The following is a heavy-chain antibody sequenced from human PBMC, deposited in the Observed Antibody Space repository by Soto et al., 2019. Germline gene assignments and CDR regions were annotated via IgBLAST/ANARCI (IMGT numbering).Heavy chain of an antibody. CDR2: ISGSGGST. D-gene: IGHD1-26*01. V-gene: IGHV3-23*01. J-gene: IGHJ6*02. CDR1: GFTFSSYA. CDR3: AATTGPVGYASGGSLHYYYYGMDV. Sequence: GGSLRLSCAASGFTFSSYAMSWVRQAPGKGLEWVSAISGSGGSTYDADSVKGRFTISRDNSKNTLYLQMNSLRAEDTAVYYCAATTGPVGYASGGSLHYYYYGMDVWGQGTTVTVSS.